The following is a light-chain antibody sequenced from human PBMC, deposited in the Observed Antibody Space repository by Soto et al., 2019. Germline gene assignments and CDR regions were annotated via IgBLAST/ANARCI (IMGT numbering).Light chain of an antibody. CDR2: EVD. CDR3: SSYAGSRGV. CDR1: TSDVGIYNL. V-gene: IGLV2-23*02. Sequence: QSVLTQPASVSGSPGQSITISCSGTTSDVGIYNLVSWYQQHPGKAPKLVIYEVDKRPSGVSNRFSGSRSGNTASLTISGLECEDGANYYCSSYAGSRGVCGGGTKLPAL. J-gene: IGLJ3*02.